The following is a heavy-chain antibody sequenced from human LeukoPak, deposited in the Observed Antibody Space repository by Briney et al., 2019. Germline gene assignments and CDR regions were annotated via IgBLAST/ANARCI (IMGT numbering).Heavy chain of an antibody. D-gene: IGHD5-24*01. V-gene: IGHV4-34*01. J-gene: IGHJ1*01. CDR1: GGSFSGYY. CDR3: ARSERWQQPKSFQH. Sequence: SETLSLTCAVYGGSFSGYYWSWMRQPPGKGLKWIGEINHSGSTNYNPSLKRRVTISVETSKNQFSLKLSSVTAADTAVYYCARSERWQQPKSFQHWGQCTLVTVSS. CDR2: INHSGST.